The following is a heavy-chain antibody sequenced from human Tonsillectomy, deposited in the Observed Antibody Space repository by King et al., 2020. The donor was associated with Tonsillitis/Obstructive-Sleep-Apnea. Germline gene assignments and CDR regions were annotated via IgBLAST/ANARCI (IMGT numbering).Heavy chain of an antibody. V-gene: IGHV4-34*01. CDR2: IIDSGGT. D-gene: IGHD5-18*01. J-gene: IGHJ6*02. CDR3: TRGSYSYNAMDV. CDR1: GGSFSAYY. Sequence: VQLQQWGAGLLKPSETLSLTCAVYGGSFSAYYWSWIRQPPGKGLEWIGEIIDSGGTNYNPSLKSRDTISVDTSKNQISLNLSAVTAADTALCYCTRGSYSYNAMDVWGQGTTVTVPS.